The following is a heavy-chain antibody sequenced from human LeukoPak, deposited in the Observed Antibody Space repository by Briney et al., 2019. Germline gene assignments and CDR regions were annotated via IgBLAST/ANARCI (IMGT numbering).Heavy chain of an antibody. CDR2: INHSGST. J-gene: IGHJ5*02. CDR1: GGSFSGYY. D-gene: IGHD3-3*01. Sequence: SETLSLTCAVSGGSFSGYYWSWIRQPPGKGLEWIGEINHSGSTNYNPSLKSRVTISVDTSKNQFSLKLSSVTAADTAVYYCARGPGITIFGVVIIGNWFDPWGQGTLVTVSS. V-gene: IGHV4-34*01. CDR3: ARGPGITIFGVVIIGNWFDP.